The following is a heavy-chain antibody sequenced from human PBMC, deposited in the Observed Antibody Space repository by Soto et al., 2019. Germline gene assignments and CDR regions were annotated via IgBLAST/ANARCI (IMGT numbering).Heavy chain of an antibody. D-gene: IGHD3-10*01. V-gene: IGHV2-26*01. Sequence: QVTLKESGPVLVKPTETLTLTCTVSGFSLSKARMGVSWIRQPPGKALEWLAHIFSNDEKSYSTPLKSMLTTXQXTXXSRVVRTMTHMDPVDTPTYYCARTYGLRGLYGMDVWGQGTTVTVSS. CDR2: IFSNDEK. CDR1: GFSLSKARMG. CDR3: ARTYGLRGLYGMDV. J-gene: IGHJ6*02.